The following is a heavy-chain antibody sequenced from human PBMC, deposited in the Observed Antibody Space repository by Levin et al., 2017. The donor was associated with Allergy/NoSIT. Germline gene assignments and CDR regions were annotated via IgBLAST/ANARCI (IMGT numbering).Heavy chain of an antibody. CDR2: IYYSGST. V-gene: IGHV4-39*01. CDR1: GGSIRSSSYY. J-gene: IGHJ6*02. Sequence: SQTLSLTCTVSGGSIRSSSYYWGWIRQPPGKGLEWIGTIYYSGSTYYNPSLKSRVTISVDTSKNQFSLKLSSVTAADTAVYYCASPRGYTYGYGLDVWGQGTTVTVSS. D-gene: IGHD5-18*01. CDR3: ASPRGYTYGYGLDV.